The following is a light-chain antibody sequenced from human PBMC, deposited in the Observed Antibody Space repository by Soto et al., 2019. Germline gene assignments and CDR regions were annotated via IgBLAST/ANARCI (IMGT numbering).Light chain of an antibody. V-gene: IGKV1-39*01. Sequence: DIQXTXSPSSXSXSXGDRVTITCRASQNIRNYLNWYQQTPGKAPKLLIYAAYSLQSGVPSRFSGSGSGTDFTLTISSLQPEDFTTYYCQQSSSTPYSFGQGTKLEIK. J-gene: IGKJ2*03. CDR3: QQSSSTPYS. CDR2: AAY. CDR1: QNIRNY.